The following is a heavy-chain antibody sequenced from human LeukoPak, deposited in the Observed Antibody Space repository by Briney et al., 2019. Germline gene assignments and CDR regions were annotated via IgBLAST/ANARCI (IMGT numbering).Heavy chain of an antibody. CDR2: IWYDGSNK. CDR3: ARDRGEMATFYYFDY. D-gene: IGHD5-24*01. J-gene: IGHJ4*02. CDR1: GFTFSSYG. V-gene: IGHV3-33*01. Sequence: PGGSLRLSCAASGFTFSSYGMHWVRQAPGKGLEWVAVIWYDGSNKYYADSVKGRFTITRDNSKNTLYLQMNSLRAEDTAVYYCARDRGEMATFYYFDYWGQGTLVTVPS.